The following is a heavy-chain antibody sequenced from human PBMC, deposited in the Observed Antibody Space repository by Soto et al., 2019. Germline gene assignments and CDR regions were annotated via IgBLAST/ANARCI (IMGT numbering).Heavy chain of an antibody. Sequence: SETLSLTCTVSGDSVTNYFWSWMRQPPGKGLEWIGHMYHGGRTNYSPSLKSRVTMSLDSSKNQFSLNLSSVTAADTAVYYCARDRGDYGDYEDWGQGTLVTVSS. J-gene: IGHJ4*02. CDR1: GDSVTNYF. V-gene: IGHV4-59*02. CDR3: ARDRGDYGDYED. D-gene: IGHD4-17*01. CDR2: MYHGGRT.